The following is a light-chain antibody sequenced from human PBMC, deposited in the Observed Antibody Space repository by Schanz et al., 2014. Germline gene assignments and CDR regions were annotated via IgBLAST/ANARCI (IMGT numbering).Light chain of an antibody. Sequence: EIVMTQSPATLSVSPGEGATLSCRASQTVSSNLAWYQQQPGQAPRLLIYGASTRAIGIPARFSGSGSGTEFTLTISSLQSEDFVTYYCQQAYITPLTFGGGTKVEIK. V-gene: IGKV3-15*01. CDR3: QQAYITPLT. CDR2: GAS. CDR1: QTVSSN. J-gene: IGKJ4*01.